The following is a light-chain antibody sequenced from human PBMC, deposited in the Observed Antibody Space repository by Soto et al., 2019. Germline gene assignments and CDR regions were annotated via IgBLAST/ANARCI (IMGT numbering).Light chain of an antibody. Sequence: QAVVTQPPSASGTPGQRITISCSGSSSNIGSNTVNWYQQLPGTAPKLLIYINDQRPSGVPARFSGSKSGTSASLAISGLQSEDEADYYCAAWDDSLTGQVFGTGTKVTVL. J-gene: IGLJ1*01. CDR2: IND. CDR1: SSNIGSNT. CDR3: AAWDDSLTGQV. V-gene: IGLV1-44*01.